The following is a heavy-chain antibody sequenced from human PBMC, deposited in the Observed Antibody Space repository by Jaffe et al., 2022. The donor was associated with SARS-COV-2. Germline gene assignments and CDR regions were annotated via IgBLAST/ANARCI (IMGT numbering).Heavy chain of an antibody. D-gene: IGHD3-10*01. J-gene: IGHJ6*02. V-gene: IGHV1-8*01. CDR3: ARGPFGWFGELSLGHYYGMDV. CDR2: MNPNSGNT. CDR1: GYTFTSYD. Sequence: QVQLVQSGAEVKKPGASVKVSCKASGYTFTSYDINWVRQATGQGLEWMGWMNPNSGNTGYAQKFQGRVTMTRNTSISTAYMELSSLRSEDTAVYYCARGPFGWFGELSLGHYYGMDVWGQGTTVTVSS.